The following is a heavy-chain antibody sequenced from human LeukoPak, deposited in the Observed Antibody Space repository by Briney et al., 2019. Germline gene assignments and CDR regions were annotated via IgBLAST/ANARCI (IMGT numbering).Heavy chain of an antibody. Sequence: GASVKVPCKASGYTFTNYGISWVRQAPGQGLEWMGWISAYNGNTNYAQKLQGRVTMTTDTSTSTAYMELRSLRSDDTAVYYCARGGIILPRPSDAFDIWGQGTMVTVSS. CDR3: ARGGIILPRPSDAFDI. D-gene: IGHD2/OR15-2a*01. CDR2: ISAYNGNT. CDR1: GYTFTNYG. V-gene: IGHV1-18*01. J-gene: IGHJ3*02.